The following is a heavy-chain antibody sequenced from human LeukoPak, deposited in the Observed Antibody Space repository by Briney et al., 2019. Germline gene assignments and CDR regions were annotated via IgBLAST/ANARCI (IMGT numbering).Heavy chain of an antibody. V-gene: IGHV5-51*01. Sequence: GESLKISCKGSGYSFTSYWIGWVRQMPGKGLEWMGIIYPGDSDTRYSPSFQGQVTISADKSISTAYLQWSSLKASDTAMYYCARHFLDENCGGDCVYFDYWGQGTLVTVSS. J-gene: IGHJ4*02. CDR1: GYSFTSYW. CDR3: ARHFLDENCGGDCVYFDY. D-gene: IGHD2-21*02. CDR2: IYPGDSDT.